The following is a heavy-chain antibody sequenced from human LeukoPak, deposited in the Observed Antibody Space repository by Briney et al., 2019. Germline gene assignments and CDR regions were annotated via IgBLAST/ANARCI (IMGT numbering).Heavy chain of an antibody. Sequence: GASVKVSCKASGYTFTGYYIHWVRQAPGQGLERMGWIDANSGATNFPEKFQGRVTMTRDTSISTAYLELSRLRSDDTAVYYCARGIYARAATGFQDWGQGSLVTISS. J-gene: IGHJ1*01. CDR3: ARGIYARAATGFQD. CDR2: IDANSGAT. D-gene: IGHD2-15*01. V-gene: IGHV1-2*02. CDR1: GYTFTGYY.